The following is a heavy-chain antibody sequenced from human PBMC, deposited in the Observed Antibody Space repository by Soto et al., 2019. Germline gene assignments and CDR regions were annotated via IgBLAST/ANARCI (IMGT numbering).Heavy chain of an antibody. D-gene: IGHD3-3*01. J-gene: IGHJ6*03. CDR1: GYTFTSYG. Sequence: GASVKVSCKASGYTFTSYGISWVRQAPGQGLEWMGWISAYNGNTNYAQKLQGRVTMTTDTSTSTAYMELRSLRSDDTAVYYCAWEFLGITSFGLVISYYMDVWGKGTKVSV. V-gene: IGHV1-18*01. CDR2: ISAYNGNT. CDR3: AWEFLGITSFGLVISYYMDV.